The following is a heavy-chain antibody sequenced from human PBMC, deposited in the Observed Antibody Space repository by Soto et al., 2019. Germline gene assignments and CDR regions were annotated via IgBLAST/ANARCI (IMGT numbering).Heavy chain of an antibody. CDR2: IYYSGST. J-gene: IGHJ2*01. V-gene: IGHV4-61*01. CDR1: GGSVSSGSYY. D-gene: IGHD6-19*01. Sequence: QVQLQESGPGLVKPSETLSLTCTVSGGSVSSGSYYWRWIRQPPGKGLEWIGYIYYSGSTNYNPSLKSRVTISVDTSKNQFSLKLSSVTAADTAVYYCARDSSGWDRGWYFDLWGRGTLVTVSS. CDR3: ARDSSGWDRGWYFDL.